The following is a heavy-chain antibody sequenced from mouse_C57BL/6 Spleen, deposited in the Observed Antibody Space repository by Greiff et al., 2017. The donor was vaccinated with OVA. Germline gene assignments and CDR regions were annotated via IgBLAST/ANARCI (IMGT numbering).Heavy chain of an antibody. CDR3: ARDYDRGFDY. CDR2: INPSTGGT. V-gene: IGHV1-42*01. J-gene: IGHJ2*01. Sequence: VQLQQSGPELVKPGASVKISCKASGYSFTGYYMNWVKQSPEKSLEWIGEINPSTGGTTYNQKFKAKATLTVDKSSSTAYMQLKSLTSEDSAVYYCARDYDRGFDYWGQGTTLTVSS. D-gene: IGHD2-4*01. CDR1: GYSFTGYY.